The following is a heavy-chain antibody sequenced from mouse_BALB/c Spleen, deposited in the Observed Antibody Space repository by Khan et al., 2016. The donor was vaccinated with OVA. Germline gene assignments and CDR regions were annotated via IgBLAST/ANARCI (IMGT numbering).Heavy chain of an antibody. CDR1: GFSLTNYS. CDR3: ARRGYDYGRGAWFAY. J-gene: IGHJ3*01. Sequence: VQLQESGLGLVQPSQSLSITCTVSGFSLTNYSVHWVRQSPGKGLEWLGVIWSAGSTDYNAAFISRLSISKDNSRSQLFFKMNSLQPNDTAIYYCARRGYDYGRGAWFAYWGQGTLVTVSA. CDR2: IWSAGST. V-gene: IGHV2-2*02. D-gene: IGHD2-4*01.